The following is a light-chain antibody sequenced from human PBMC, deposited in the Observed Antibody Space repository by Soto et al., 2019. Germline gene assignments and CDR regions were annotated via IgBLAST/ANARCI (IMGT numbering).Light chain of an antibody. J-gene: IGKJ1*01. V-gene: IGKV1-39*01. Sequence: DIHMTQSPSPLSSSGGEGATISCRASQSISSYLTWYQQKPGQAPKLLIYDASSLESGVPARFSGSGSGTDFTLTISSLQPEDFAVYYCQQRYSSQLTFGQGTKVDIK. CDR1: QSISSY. CDR2: DAS. CDR3: QQRYSSQLT.